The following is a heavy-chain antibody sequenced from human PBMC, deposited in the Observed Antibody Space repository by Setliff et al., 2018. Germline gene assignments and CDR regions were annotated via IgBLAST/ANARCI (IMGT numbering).Heavy chain of an antibody. J-gene: IGHJ5*02. D-gene: IGHD7-27*01. Sequence: PSETLSLTCTVSGDSISSSTYHWGWIRQSPGKGLEWIGNIYYNGNTNKNPSLKSRVTMSVATFENHFSLKLNSLTAADTAVYYCARVTNWGLDLRFDPWGQGILVTVSS. CDR2: IYYNGNT. V-gene: IGHV4-39*07. CDR1: GDSISSSTYH. CDR3: ARVTNWGLDLRFDP.